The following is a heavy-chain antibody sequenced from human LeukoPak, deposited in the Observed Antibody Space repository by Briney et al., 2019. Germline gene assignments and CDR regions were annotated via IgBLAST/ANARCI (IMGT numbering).Heavy chain of an antibody. CDR1: GFTFSSYS. CDR2: ISSSSSYI. Sequence: GGSLRLSCAASGFTFSSYSMNWVRQAPGKGLEWVSSISSSSSYIYYADSVKGRFTISRDNAKNSLYLQMNSLRAEDTAVYYCARDDRSLYSSSWYGRFDPWGQGTLVTVSS. J-gene: IGHJ5*02. CDR3: ARDDRSLYSSSWYGRFDP. V-gene: IGHV3-21*01. D-gene: IGHD6-13*01.